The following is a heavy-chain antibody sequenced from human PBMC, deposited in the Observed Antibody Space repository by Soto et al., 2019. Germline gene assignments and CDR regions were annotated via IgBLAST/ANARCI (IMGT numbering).Heavy chain of an antibody. V-gene: IGHV3-15*01. CDR3: TTDSPFWSGSDYYYYYYMDV. CDR2: IKSKTDGGTT. CDR1: GFTFSNAW. J-gene: IGHJ6*03. Sequence: GGSLRLSCAASGFTFSNAWMSWVRQAPGKGLEWVGRIKSKTDGGTTDYAAPVKGRFTISRDDSKNTLYLQMNSLKTEDTAVYYCTTDSPFWSGSDYYYYYYMDVWGKGTTVTVSS. D-gene: IGHD3-3*01.